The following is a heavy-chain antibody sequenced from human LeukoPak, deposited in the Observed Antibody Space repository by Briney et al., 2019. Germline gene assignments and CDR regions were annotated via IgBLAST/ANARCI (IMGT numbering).Heavy chain of an antibody. CDR3: ARVTEQLGILGY. V-gene: IGHV3-74*01. Sequence: PGGSLRLSCAASGFTFSSYWMHGVRQAPGKGLVWVSRINTDGSSTSYADSVKGRFTISRDNAKNTLYLQMNSLRAEDTAVYYCARVTEQLGILGYWGQGTLVTVSS. CDR2: INTDGSST. D-gene: IGHD7-27*01. CDR1: GFTFSSYW. J-gene: IGHJ4*02.